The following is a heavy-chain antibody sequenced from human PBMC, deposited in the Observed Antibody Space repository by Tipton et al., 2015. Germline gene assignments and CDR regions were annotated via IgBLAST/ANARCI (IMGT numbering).Heavy chain of an antibody. CDR3: ARDLEHCMDV. D-gene: IGHD5-24*01. CDR1: GGSVTSGSYY. Sequence: TLSLTCTVSGGSVTSGSYYWSWIRQPPGKGLEWIGYISYTDGAHYNPALKSRVTISVDTSKNQFSLTLNSVAAADTAVYYCARDLEHCMDVWCQGTTVTVSS. V-gene: IGHV4-61*01. J-gene: IGHJ6*02. CDR2: ISYTDGA.